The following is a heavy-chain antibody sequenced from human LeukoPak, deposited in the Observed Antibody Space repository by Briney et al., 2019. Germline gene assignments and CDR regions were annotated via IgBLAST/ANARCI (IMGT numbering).Heavy chain of an antibody. CDR3: ARDRGYCSGGSCYSFYYYYYMDV. V-gene: IGHV1-2*02. J-gene: IGHJ6*03. CDR1: GYTFIGYY. CDR2: INPNSGGT. D-gene: IGHD2-15*01. Sequence: ASVKVSCTASGYTFIGYYMHWVRQAPGQGLEWMGWINPNSGGTNYAQKFQGRVTMTRDTSISTAYMELSRLRSDDTAVYYCARDRGYCSGGSCYSFYYYYYMDVWGKGTTVTVSS.